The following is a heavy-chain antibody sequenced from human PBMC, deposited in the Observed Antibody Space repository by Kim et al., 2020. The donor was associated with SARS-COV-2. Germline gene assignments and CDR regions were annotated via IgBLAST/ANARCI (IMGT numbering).Heavy chain of an antibody. Sequence: GGSLRLSCTASGITFNSYAMSWVRQAPGKGLEWVSSINAGGGTTYYADSVTGRFTISRDNSKNTLFLQMNSLRAEDTAVYYCAKVHYSGSYLFYFDYWG. CDR3: AKVHYSGSYLFYFDY. D-gene: IGHD1-26*01. V-gene: IGHV3-23*01. CDR1: GITFNSYA. CDR2: INAGGGTT. J-gene: IGHJ4*01.